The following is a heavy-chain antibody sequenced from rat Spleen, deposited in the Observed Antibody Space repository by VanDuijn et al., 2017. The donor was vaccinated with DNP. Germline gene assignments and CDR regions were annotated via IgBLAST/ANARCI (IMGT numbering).Heavy chain of an antibody. CDR3: ARSNYFDY. CDR2: ITNTGGST. V-gene: IGHV5-19*01. CDR1: GFTFSNYG. Sequence: EVQLVETGGGLVQPGRSLKLSCAASGFTFSNYGIYWIRQAPTKGLEWVASITNTGGSTYYPDSVKGRFTVSRDNAKSTLYLQMDSLRSEDTATYYCARSNYFDYWGQGVMVTVSS. J-gene: IGHJ2*01.